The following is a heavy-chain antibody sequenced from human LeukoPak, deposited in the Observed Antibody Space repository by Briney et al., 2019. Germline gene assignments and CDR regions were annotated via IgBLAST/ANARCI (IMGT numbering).Heavy chain of an antibody. V-gene: IGHV3-11*04. CDR2: ISSSGSTL. Sequence: GGSLRLSCAASGFTFSDYYMSWIRQAPGKGLEWVSYISSSGSTLYYADSVKGRITISRDNAQNSMYLQMNSLRVEDTAVYYCTSWGDTTAEYFQRWGQGTLVTVSS. CDR1: GFTFSDYY. J-gene: IGHJ1*01. CDR3: TSWGDTTAEYFQR. D-gene: IGHD2-21*02.